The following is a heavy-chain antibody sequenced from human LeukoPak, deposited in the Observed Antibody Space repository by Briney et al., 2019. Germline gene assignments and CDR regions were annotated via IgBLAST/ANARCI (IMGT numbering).Heavy chain of an antibody. Sequence: GGSLRLSCAASGFTFSSYSMNWVRQAPGKGLEWVSSISSSRSYIYYADSVVGRFTISRDNARNSLSLHMNSLRAEDTAVYYCARGVRYCSGGNCYSNTLTYMDVWGKGTTVTVSS. CDR3: ARGVRYCSGGNCYSNTLTYMDV. D-gene: IGHD2-15*01. CDR2: ISSSRSYI. CDR1: GFTFSSYS. V-gene: IGHV3-21*01. J-gene: IGHJ6*03.